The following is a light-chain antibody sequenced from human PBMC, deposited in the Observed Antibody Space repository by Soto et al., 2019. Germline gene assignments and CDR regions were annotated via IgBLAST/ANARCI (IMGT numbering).Light chain of an antibody. V-gene: IGKV1-33*01. J-gene: IGKJ2*01. CDR1: QHISKF. CDR2: DAS. CDR3: QQYDNIPRT. Sequence: DLQMTQSPSSLSASVGDRVTLTCRASQHISKFINWYQQKPGKAPKLLIYDASILETGVPSRFSGSGYGTDFTFTISSLQSEDIATYYCQQYDNIPRTFGQGTKVEVK.